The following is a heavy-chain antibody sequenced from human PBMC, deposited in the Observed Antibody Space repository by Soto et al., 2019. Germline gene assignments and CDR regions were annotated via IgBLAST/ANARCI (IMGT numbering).Heavy chain of an antibody. V-gene: IGHV5-51*01. CDR3: ARRGYYYDSSGRPSNWFDP. D-gene: IGHD3-22*01. CDR1: GYSFTSYW. J-gene: IGHJ5*02. CDR2: IYPGDSDT. Sequence: GESLKISCKGSGYSFTSYWIGWVRQMPGKGLEWMGIIYPGDSDTRYSPSFQGQVTISADKSISTAYLQWSSLKASDTAMYYCARRGYYYDSSGRPSNWFDPWGQGTLVTVSS.